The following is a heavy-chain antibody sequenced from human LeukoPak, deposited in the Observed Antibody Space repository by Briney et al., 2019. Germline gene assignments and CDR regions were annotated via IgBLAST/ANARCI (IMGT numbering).Heavy chain of an antibody. D-gene: IGHD3-10*01. CDR2: MNPNSGNT. CDR3: ARGNYGSGSYHGPEIAFDI. V-gene: IGHV1-8*01. Sequence: ASVKVSCKASGYTFTSYDINWVRQATGQGLEWMRWMNPNSGNTGYAQKFQGRVTMTRNTSISTAYMELSSLRSEDTAVYYCARGNYGSGSYHGPEIAFDIWGQGTMVTVSS. CDR1: GYTFTSYD. J-gene: IGHJ3*02.